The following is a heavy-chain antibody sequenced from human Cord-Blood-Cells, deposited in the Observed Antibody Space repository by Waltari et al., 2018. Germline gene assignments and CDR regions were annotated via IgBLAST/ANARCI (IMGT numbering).Heavy chain of an antibody. J-gene: IGHJ6*02. CDR3: ARGVSSSSWVDYYYYYGMDV. Sequence: EVQLVESGGGLVQPGGSLRLSCGASGFTFSSYDMHWVRQATGKGLEWVSAIGTAGDTYYPGSVKGRFTISRENAKNSLYLQMNSLRAGDTAVYYCARGVSSSSWVDYYYYYGMDVWGQGTTVTVSS. D-gene: IGHD6-6*01. CDR2: IGTAGDT. CDR1: GFTFSSYD. V-gene: IGHV3-13*01.